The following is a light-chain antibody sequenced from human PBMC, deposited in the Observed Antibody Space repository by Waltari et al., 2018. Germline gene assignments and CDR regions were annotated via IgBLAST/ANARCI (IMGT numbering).Light chain of an antibody. CDR3: QQYDISPLT. J-gene: IGKJ4*01. V-gene: IGKV3-20*01. Sequence: IVFKHSPGTLSLSPGGGATLSCRTSQPIRTTYLAWYQQKPGQAPTLLTYGASSRATGVPDRFTGSGSGTDFSLTISSLEPEDFATYYCQQYDISPLTFGGGTKVEIK. CDR1: QPIRTTY. CDR2: GAS.